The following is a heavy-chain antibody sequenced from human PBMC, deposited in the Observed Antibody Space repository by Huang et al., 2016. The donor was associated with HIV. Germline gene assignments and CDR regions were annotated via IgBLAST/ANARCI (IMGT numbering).Heavy chain of an antibody. V-gene: IGHV3-30-3*01. CDR2: ISYDGSNK. CDR3: ARRAVAGIYYYYYMDV. Sequence: QVQLVESGGGVVQPGRSLRLSCAASGFTFSNYAMHWVRQAPGKGLEWVAVISYDGSNKYYTESVKGRFTITRDNSKNALYLQMNSLRAEDTAVYYCARRAVAGIYYYYYMDVWGKGTTVTVSS. J-gene: IGHJ6*03. CDR1: GFTFSNYA. D-gene: IGHD6-19*01.